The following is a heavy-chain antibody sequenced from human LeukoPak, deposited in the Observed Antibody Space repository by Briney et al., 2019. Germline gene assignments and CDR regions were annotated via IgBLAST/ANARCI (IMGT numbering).Heavy chain of an antibody. CDR2: IKQDGSEE. V-gene: IGHV3-7*04. Sequence: GGSLRLSCAASGFTFSSYWMSWVRQAPGKGLEWVANIKQDGSEEYYVDSVKGRFTISRDNAKNSLYLQMNSLRAEDTAVYYCARAKYCTNGVCYIGFDYWGQGTLVTVSS. J-gene: IGHJ4*02. CDR1: GFTFSSYW. D-gene: IGHD2-8*01. CDR3: ARAKYCTNGVCYIGFDY.